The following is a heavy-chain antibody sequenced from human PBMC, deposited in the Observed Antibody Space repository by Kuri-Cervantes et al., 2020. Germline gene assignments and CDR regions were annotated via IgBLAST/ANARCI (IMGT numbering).Heavy chain of an antibody. CDR2: IYYSGST. V-gene: IGHV4-59*13. J-gene: IGHJ6*03. CDR3: ARDLYPPGFWGPPEGVRPYYMDV. CDR1: GGSISSYY. Sequence: SETLPLTCTVSGGSISSYYWSWIRQPPGKGLEWIGYIYYSGSTNYNPSLKSRVTISVDTSKNQFSLKLSSVTAEDTAVYYCARDLYPPGFWGPPEGVRPYYMDVWGKGTTVNVSS. D-gene: IGHD2-2*02.